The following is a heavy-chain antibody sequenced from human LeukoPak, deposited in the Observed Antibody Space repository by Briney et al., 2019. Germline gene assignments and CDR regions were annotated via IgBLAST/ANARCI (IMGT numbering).Heavy chain of an antibody. Sequence: PSETLSLTCTVSGGSISSYYWSWIRQPAGKGLEWIGRFYSGGSTDYNPSLKSRVNMPVDTSKNQFSLKLSSVTASDAAVYFCARVYSGYDLPGSLANDCFDYWGQGTLVTVSS. CDR3: ARVYSGYDLPGSLANDCFDY. V-gene: IGHV4-4*07. D-gene: IGHD5-12*01. CDR1: GGSISSYY. CDR2: FYSGGST. J-gene: IGHJ4*02.